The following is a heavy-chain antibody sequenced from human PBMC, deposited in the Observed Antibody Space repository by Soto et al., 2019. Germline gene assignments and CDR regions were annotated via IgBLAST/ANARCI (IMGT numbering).Heavy chain of an antibody. Sequence: QVQLQESGPGLVKPSETLSLTCTVSGGSISSYYWSWIRQPPGKGLEWIGYIYYSGSTNYNPSLKSRVTISVDTSKNQFSLKLSSVTAADTAVYYCAGRYGWAFGIWGQGTMVTVSS. CDR1: GGSISSYY. D-gene: IGHD3-16*01. V-gene: IGHV4-59*08. CDR2: IYYSGST. J-gene: IGHJ3*02. CDR3: AGRYGWAFGI.